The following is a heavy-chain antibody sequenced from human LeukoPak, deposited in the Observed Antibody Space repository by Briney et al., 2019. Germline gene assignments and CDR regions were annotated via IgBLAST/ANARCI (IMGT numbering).Heavy chain of an antibody. Sequence: TGGSLRLSCATSGFSFSGYTMNWVRQAPGKGLEWVASISSSSGHIYYADSVKGRLTISRDNTKNSLYLLMNSLRAEDTAVYYCARDHFYDSSGYSGDAFDVWGQGTLVTVSS. CDR3: ARDHFYDSSGYSGDAFDV. CDR2: ISSSSGHI. D-gene: IGHD3-22*01. CDR1: GFSFSGYT. J-gene: IGHJ3*01. V-gene: IGHV3-21*01.